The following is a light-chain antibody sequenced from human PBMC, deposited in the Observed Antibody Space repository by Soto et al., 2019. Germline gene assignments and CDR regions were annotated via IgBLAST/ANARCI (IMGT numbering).Light chain of an antibody. V-gene: IGKV1-5*01. CDR2: DAS. J-gene: IGKJ2*01. CDR1: QRISRW. CDR3: QHCNSDSQS. Sequence: DIQMTQFPSTLSVSVGDRVIITCRASQRISRWLAWYQHNPGKAPKLLIYDASRLQFGVPSRFSGSGSGTDFTLTTMSLQNHDFTSDDTQHCNSDSQSSGLETTVDIK.